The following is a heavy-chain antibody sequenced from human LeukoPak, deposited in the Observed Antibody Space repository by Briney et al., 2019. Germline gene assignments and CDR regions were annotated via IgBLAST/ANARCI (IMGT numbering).Heavy chain of an antibody. CDR3: AKGARLVRDAFDI. V-gene: IGHV4-39*01. D-gene: IGHD6-19*01. CDR2: SYYSGST. Sequence: SETLSLTCTVSGGSITSSGYHWGWIRQPPGKGLEWIGSSYYSGSTYNNPSLKSRVTISVDTSKNQFSLKLSSVTAADTAVYYCAKGARLVRDAFDISGQRTMVTVSS. J-gene: IGHJ3*02. CDR1: GGSITSSGYH.